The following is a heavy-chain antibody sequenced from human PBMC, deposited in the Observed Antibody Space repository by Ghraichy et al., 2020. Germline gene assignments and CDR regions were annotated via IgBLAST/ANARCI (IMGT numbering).Heavy chain of an antibody. CDR1: GYYFTSYW. CDR3: ATKGAVATYFDY. J-gene: IGHJ4*02. Sequence: GESLNISCKGSGYYFTSYWIGWVRQMPGKGLEWMGIIYPDDSDTRYSPSFQGQVTISADKSIRTAYLQWSSLKASDTAMYYCATKGAVATYFDYWGQGTLVTVSS. CDR2: IYPDDSDT. V-gene: IGHV5-51*01. D-gene: IGHD6-19*01.